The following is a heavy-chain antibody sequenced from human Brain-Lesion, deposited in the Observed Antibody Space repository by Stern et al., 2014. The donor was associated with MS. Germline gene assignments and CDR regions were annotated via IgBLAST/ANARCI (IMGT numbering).Heavy chain of an antibody. CDR1: GGSISSYY. Sequence: QVQLQESGPGLVKPSETLSVTCTVSGGSISSYYWSWIRQPPGKGLEWIGYIYYRGSTNYNPSLKSRVTISVDTSKNQFSLKLSSVTAADTAVYYCATRSGGSHPYYYGMDVWGQGTTVTVSS. CDR2: IYYRGST. V-gene: IGHV4-59*01. CDR3: ATRSGGSHPYYYGMDV. J-gene: IGHJ6*02. D-gene: IGHD2-15*01.